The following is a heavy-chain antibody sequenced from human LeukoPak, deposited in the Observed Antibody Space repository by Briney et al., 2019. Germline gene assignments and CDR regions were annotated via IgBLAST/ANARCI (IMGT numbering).Heavy chain of an antibody. J-gene: IGHJ4*02. Sequence: SETLSLTCAVYGGSFSGYYWSWIRQPPGKGLEWIGEINHSGSTNYNPSLKSRVTMSVDTSKNQFSLKLSSVTAADTAVYYCARGTTVTTFLDYWGQGTLVTVSS. V-gene: IGHV4-34*01. CDR3: ARGTTVTTFLDY. CDR1: GGSFSGYY. D-gene: IGHD4-17*01. CDR2: INHSGST.